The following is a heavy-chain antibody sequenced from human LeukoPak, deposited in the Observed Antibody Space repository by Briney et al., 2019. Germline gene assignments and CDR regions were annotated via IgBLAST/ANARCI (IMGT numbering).Heavy chain of an antibody. CDR1: GGSISSYF. CDR2: IYYSGST. D-gene: IGHD6-19*01. V-gene: IGHV4-59*01. CDR3: ARHVKYSSGYFDI. J-gene: IGHJ3*02. Sequence: PSETLSLTCTVSGGSISSYFWSWIRQPPGKGLEWIGYIYYSGSTNYNPSLKSRLTISVDTSKNQFSLKLSSVTAADTAVYYCARHVKYSSGYFDIWGQGTMVTVSS.